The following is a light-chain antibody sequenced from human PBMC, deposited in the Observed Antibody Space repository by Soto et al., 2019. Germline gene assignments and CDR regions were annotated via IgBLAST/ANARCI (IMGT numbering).Light chain of an antibody. V-gene: IGLV2-14*01. CDR1: SSTVGGFNV. CDR3: SSYTSSSTLEV. J-gene: IGLJ3*02. Sequence: QSALTQPASVSGSPGQSITISCTGTSSTVGGFNVVSWYQQHPGKAPKLMIYEVSNRPSGVSNRFSGSKSGNTASLTISGLQAEDEADYYCSSYTSSSTLEVFGGGTKLTVL. CDR2: EVS.